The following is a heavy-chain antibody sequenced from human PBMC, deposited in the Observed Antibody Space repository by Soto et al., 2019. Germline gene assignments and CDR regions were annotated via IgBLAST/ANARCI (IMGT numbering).Heavy chain of an antibody. CDR2: IYYSGST. CDR3: ARARGSVVVVGATPNVFDP. V-gene: IGHV4-31*03. D-gene: IGHD2-15*01. CDR1: GGSISSGGYY. J-gene: IGHJ5*02. Sequence: SETLSLTCTVSGGSISSGGYYWSWIRQHPGKGLEWIGYIYYSGSTYYNPSLKSRVTISVDTSKNQFSLKLSSVTAADTAVYYCARARGSVVVVGATPNVFDPWGQGTLVTVSS.